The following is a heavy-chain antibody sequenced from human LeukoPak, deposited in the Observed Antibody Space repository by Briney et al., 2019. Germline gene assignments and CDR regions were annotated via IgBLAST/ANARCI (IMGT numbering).Heavy chain of an antibody. D-gene: IGHD3-22*01. CDR1: GFTFSSYA. CDR3: ARDSYDSSLGAFDI. J-gene: IGHJ3*02. CDR2: IYSGGRT. Sequence: PGGSLRLSCAVSGFTFSSYARSWVRQAPGRGLEWVSVIYSGGRTYYVDSVKGRFTITRDNYKNTLYLQMNSLRAEDTAVYYCARDSYDSSLGAFDIWGQGTMVTVSS. V-gene: IGHV3-53*01.